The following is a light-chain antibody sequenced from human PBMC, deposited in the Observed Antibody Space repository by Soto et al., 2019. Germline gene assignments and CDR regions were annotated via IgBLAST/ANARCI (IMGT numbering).Light chain of an antibody. CDR1: QSVRSSY. V-gene: IGKV3D-20*01. Sequence: EIVLTQSPATLSLSPGDRATLSCGASQSVRSSYVAWYQQKAGLAPRLLIYDGSSRASGIPDRFSGIGSGTDFTLTSGRLEPEDFAVYYCQQYDNAAPLSFGGGTKVEMK. CDR3: QQYDNAAPLS. J-gene: IGKJ4*01. CDR2: DGS.